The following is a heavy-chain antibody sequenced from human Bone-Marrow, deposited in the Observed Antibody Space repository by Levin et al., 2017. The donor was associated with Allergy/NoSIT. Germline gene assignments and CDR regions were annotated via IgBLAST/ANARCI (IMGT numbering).Heavy chain of an antibody. Sequence: GGSLRLSCAASGFSFRNSALSWVRQAPGKGLEWVSSIGDTGISTFYADSVKGRFTISRDNFKNTVFLQMNSLRGEDTAVYFCVKEETSYYYMDVWGKGTTVTVSS. CDR3: VKEETSYYYMDV. CDR1: GFSFRNSA. J-gene: IGHJ6*03. CDR2: IGDTGIST. V-gene: IGHV3-23*05.